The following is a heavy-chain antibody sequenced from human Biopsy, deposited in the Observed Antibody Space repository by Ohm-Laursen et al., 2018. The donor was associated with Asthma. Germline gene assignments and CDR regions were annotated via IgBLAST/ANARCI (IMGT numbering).Heavy chain of an antibody. CDR3: ARAYGGSFFSGSFDI. Sequence: SLRLSCAASGFTVSTNGMSWVRQPPGKGLEWVSVIYSGGGTYYADSVQGRVTISRDNSKNTLSLQMNSLRAEDTAVYYCARAYGGSFFSGSFDIWGQVTMVTVSS. CDR1: GFTVSTNG. CDR2: IYSGGGT. J-gene: IGHJ3*02. D-gene: IGHD4-23*01. V-gene: IGHV3-53*01.